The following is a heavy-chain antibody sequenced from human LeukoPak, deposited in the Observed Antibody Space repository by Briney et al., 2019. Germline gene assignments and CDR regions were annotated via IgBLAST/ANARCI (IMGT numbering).Heavy chain of an antibody. J-gene: IGHJ3*02. CDR1: GGSISSYY. CDR2: IYYSGST. D-gene: IGHD1-26*01. V-gene: IGHV4-59*08. Sequence: SETLSLTCTVSGGSISSYYWSWIRQPPGKGLEWMGYIYYSGSTNYNPSLKSRVTISVDTSKNQFSLKLSSVTAADTAVYYCASIVGYAFDIWGQGTMVTVSS. CDR3: ASIVGYAFDI.